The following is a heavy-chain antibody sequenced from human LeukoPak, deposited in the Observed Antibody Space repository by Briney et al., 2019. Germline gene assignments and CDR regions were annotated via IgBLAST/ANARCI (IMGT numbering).Heavy chain of an antibody. CDR1: GFTFSSYG. CDR3: AREGSGVAGHFDY. D-gene: IGHD6-19*01. V-gene: IGHV3-33*01. Sequence: PGGSLRLSCAGSGFTFSSYGIHWVRQAPGKGLEWVAVIWFDGTYKNYADSVRGRFTSSRDNSKNTVYLQMNSLRAEDTAVYYCAREGSGVAGHFDYWGQGTLVTVSS. CDR2: IWFDGTYK. J-gene: IGHJ4*02.